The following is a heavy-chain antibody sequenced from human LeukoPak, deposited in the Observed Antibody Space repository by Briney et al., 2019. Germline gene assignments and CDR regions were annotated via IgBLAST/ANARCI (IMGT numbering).Heavy chain of an antibody. Sequence: PGGSLRLSCAASGFTFSSYAMSWVRQAPGKGLEWVSAISGSGGSTYYADSVKGRFTISRDNSKNTLYLQMNGLRAEDTAVYYCAKDPYSGSEFDYWGQGTLVTVSS. D-gene: IGHD1-26*01. CDR1: GFTFSSYA. CDR2: ISGSGGST. CDR3: AKDPYSGSEFDY. V-gene: IGHV3-23*01. J-gene: IGHJ4*02.